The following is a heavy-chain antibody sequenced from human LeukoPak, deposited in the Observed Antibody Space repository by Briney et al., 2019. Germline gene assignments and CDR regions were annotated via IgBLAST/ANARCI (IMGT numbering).Heavy chain of an antibody. J-gene: IGHJ5*02. CDR1: GGSFSGYY. Sequence: SETLSLTCAVYGGSFSGYYWSWIRQPPGKGLEWIGEINHSGSTNYNPSLKSRVTISVDTSKNQFSLKLSSVTAADTAVYYCARKWLAAADHNWFDPWGQGTLVTVSS. D-gene: IGHD6-13*01. V-gene: IGHV4-34*01. CDR3: ARKWLAAADHNWFDP. CDR2: INHSGST.